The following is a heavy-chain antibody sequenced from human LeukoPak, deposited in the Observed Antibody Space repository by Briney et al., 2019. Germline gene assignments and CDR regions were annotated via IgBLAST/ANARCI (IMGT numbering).Heavy chain of an antibody. CDR1: GFTFSSYG. V-gene: IGHV3-23*01. CDR2: ISGSGGST. Sequence: PGRSLRLSCAASGFTFSSYGMHWVRQAPGEGLEWVSAISGSGGSTYYADSVKGRFTISRDNSKNTLYLQMNSLRAEDTAVYYCAKEEGYCSGGSCYDYFDYWGQGTLVTVSS. J-gene: IGHJ4*02. CDR3: AKEEGYCSGGSCYDYFDY. D-gene: IGHD2-15*01.